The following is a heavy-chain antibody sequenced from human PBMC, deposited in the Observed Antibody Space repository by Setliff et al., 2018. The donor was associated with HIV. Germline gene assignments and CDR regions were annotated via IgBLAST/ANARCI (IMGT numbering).Heavy chain of an antibody. Sequence: GGSLRLSCVASGFSFNNYWMCWVRQAPGQGLEWVANIDLDGSEKNYVDSVKGRFTISRDNAKNSMDLQMNSLRAEDTAIYYCARKLRPGHGVDVWGQGTTVTVSS. J-gene: IGHJ6*02. CDR1: GFSFNNYW. CDR3: ARKLRPGHGVDV. CDR2: IDLDGSEK. D-gene: IGHD3-10*01. V-gene: IGHV3-7*01.